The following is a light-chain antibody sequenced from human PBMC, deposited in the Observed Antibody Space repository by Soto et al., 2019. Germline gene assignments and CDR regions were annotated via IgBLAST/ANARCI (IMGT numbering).Light chain of an antibody. Sequence: QSALTQPASVSGSPGQSITISCTGTSSDVGGYNYVSWYQQPPGKAPKLMIYDVNNRPSGVSNRFSGSKSGNTASLTISGLQAEDEADYYRSSYTTSSLVVFGGGTKLTVL. J-gene: IGLJ2*01. CDR3: SSYTTSSLVV. V-gene: IGLV2-14*01. CDR2: DVN. CDR1: SSDVGGYNY.